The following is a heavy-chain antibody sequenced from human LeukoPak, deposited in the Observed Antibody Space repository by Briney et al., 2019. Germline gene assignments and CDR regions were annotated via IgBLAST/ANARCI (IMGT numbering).Heavy chain of an antibody. Sequence: PSGTLSLTCAVSGGSISSSTWWSWVRLPPRKGLERIGEIFHSGSTNFNPSLKSRLTMSVDESKHEFFLKLTSVTAADTAVYYCASGGLVSRYLDYWGQGTLVTVSS. CDR3: ASGGLVSRYLDY. CDR2: IFHSGST. J-gene: IGHJ4*02. V-gene: IGHV4-4*02. CDR1: GGSISSSTW. D-gene: IGHD3-9*01.